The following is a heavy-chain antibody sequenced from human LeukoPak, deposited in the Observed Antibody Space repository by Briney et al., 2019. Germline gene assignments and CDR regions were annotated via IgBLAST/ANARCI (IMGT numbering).Heavy chain of an antibody. CDR2: IYYSGST. V-gene: IGHV4-30-4*01. CDR3: ARDFTDYYGMDV. CDR1: GGSIRSGDYY. Sequence: SETLSLTCTVSGGSIRSGDYYWSWIRQPPGKGLEWIGYIYYSGSTYYNPSLKSRVTISVDTSKNQLSLKLSSVTAADTAVYYCARDFTDYYGMDVWGQGTTVTVSS. J-gene: IGHJ6*02.